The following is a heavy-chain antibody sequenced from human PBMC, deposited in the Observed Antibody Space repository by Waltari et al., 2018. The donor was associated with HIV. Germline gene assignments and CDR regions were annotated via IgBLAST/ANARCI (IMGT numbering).Heavy chain of an antibody. Sequence: QLQLQESGPGLVYPSETLSLPCTVSDASITRTRFFWGWVRQPPGTGLDWIGTIYYTGRTCYNPSVQTRRSIAVDTSKSQFSLNVNAVIAADTAVYSCVRIPRADAYKFYFDHWVQGSLVSVSS. CDR2: IYYTGRT. D-gene: IGHD1-1*01. CDR1: DASITRTRFF. V-gene: IGHV4-39*01. CDR3: VRIPRADAYKFYFDH. J-gene: IGHJ4*02.